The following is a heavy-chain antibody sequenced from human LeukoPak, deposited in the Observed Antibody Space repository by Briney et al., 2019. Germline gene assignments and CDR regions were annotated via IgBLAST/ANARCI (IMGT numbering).Heavy chain of an antibody. CDR1: GGSIRSYY. D-gene: IGHD3-10*01. CDR3: ARGSIRYYYGSGSYAYGY. Sequence: PSETLSLTCTVSGGSIRSYYWSWIRQPPGKGLEWIGEINHSGSTNYNPSLKSRVTISVDTSKNQFSLKLSSVTAADTAVYYCARGSIRYYYGSGSYAYGYWGQGTLVTVSS. CDR2: INHSGST. V-gene: IGHV4-34*01. J-gene: IGHJ4*02.